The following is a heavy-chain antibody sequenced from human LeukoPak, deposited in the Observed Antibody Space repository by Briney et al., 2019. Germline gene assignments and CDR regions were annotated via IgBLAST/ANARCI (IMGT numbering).Heavy chain of an antibody. Sequence: GESLKISCKGSGYSFTSYWIGWVRQMPGKGLEWMGIIYPGDSDTRYSPSFQGQVTISADKSISTAYLQWSSLKASDTAMYYCARAIAAAGTLSYYYYGMDVWGQGTTVTVSS. D-gene: IGHD6-13*01. V-gene: IGHV5-51*01. J-gene: IGHJ6*02. CDR3: ARAIAAAGTLSYYYYGMDV. CDR1: GYSFTSYW. CDR2: IYPGDSDT.